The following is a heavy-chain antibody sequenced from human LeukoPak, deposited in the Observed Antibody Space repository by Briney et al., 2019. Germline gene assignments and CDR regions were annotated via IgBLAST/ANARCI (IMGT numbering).Heavy chain of an antibody. V-gene: IGHV4-61*02. CDR1: GGSISSGSYY. D-gene: IGHD3-10*01. Sequence: SDTLSLTCTLSGGSISSGSYYGSWIRQPAGNGLEWIGRIYTSGSTNYNPSLKSRVTISVDTSKNQSSLKLSSVTAAAPAVYYCAREIYGSGDAFDIWGQGTMVTVSS. CDR3: AREIYGSGDAFDI. J-gene: IGHJ3*02. CDR2: IYTSGST.